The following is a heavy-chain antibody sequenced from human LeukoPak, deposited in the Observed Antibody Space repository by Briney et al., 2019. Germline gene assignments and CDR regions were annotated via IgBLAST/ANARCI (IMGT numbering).Heavy chain of an antibody. D-gene: IGHD2-15*01. Sequence: GASVKVSCKASGYTFTDYYMHWVRQAPGQGLEWMGWINPNSGGTNYAQEFQGRVTMTRDTSISIAYMELSRLRSDDTAVYYCAREVCSGGSCYGWFDPWGQGTLVTVSS. CDR3: AREVCSGGSCYGWFDP. CDR1: GYTFTDYY. CDR2: INPNSGGT. J-gene: IGHJ5*02. V-gene: IGHV1-2*02.